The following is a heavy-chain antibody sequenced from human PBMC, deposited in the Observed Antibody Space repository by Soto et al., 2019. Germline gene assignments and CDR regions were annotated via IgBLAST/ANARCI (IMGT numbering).Heavy chain of an antibody. CDR3: AGGGHVVVVTAALDY. CDR1: GDTFTDYY. CDR2: VNPSGGHT. V-gene: IGHV1-46*01. J-gene: IGHJ4*02. D-gene: IGHD2-21*02. Sequence: QVQLVQSGAEVKKPGASVKVSCKASGDTFTDYYIHWVRQAPGQGLEWMGTVNPSGGHTTYAQHFLGRMTMTRDTSTSTIYMELTSLTSEDTAVYYCAGGGHVVVVTAALDYWGKGTLVTVSS.